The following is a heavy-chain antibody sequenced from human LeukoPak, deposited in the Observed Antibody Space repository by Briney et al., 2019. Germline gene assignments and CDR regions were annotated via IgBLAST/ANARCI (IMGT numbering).Heavy chain of an antibody. CDR2: INANSGGT. J-gene: IGHJ4*02. CDR3: ARRGYDSSGYYFFDH. CDR1: GYTFTGYY. V-gene: IGHV1-2*02. D-gene: IGHD3-22*01. Sequence: ASVKVSCKASGYTFTGYYIHWVRQAPGRGLEWMGWINANSGGTNYAQKFQGRVTMTRDTSISTAYMEVSRLRSDDTAVYYCARRGYDSSGYYFFDHWGQGTLVTLST.